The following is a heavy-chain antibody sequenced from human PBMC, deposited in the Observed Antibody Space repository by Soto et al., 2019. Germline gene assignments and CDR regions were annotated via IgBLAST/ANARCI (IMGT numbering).Heavy chain of an antibody. D-gene: IGHD3-16*01. CDR1: GFSFTGYY. J-gene: IGHJ5*02. CDR2: INAHSGGT. CDR3: PKDLTRQFAYWFDP. V-gene: IGHV1-2*02. Sequence: ASVKVSCRASGFSFTGYYIHWLRQAPGQGLEWMGWINAHSGGTEYAQKFQGRVTLTRDTSIATAYLTLTSLTSDDTALYYCPKDLTRQFAYWFDPWGQGTQVTVS.